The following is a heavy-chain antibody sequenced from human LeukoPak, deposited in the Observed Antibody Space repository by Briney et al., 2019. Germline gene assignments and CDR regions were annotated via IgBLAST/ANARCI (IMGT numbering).Heavy chain of an antibody. J-gene: IGHJ4*02. Sequence: GGSLRLSCAASGFSVSGYYMSWVRQAPGRGLEWVSVIYSGGDTSYVDSVKGRFTVSRDNAKNTVDLHMNGLRPEGTAFYYCARGFFNFEDWGRGTLVTVSS. CDR2: IYSGGDT. CDR3: ARGFFNFED. D-gene: IGHD3-3*01. CDR1: GFSVSGYY. V-gene: IGHV3-66*02.